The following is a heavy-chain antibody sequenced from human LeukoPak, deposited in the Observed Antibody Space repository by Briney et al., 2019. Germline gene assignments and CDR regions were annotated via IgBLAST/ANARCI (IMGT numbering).Heavy chain of an antibody. CDR2: INHSGST. Sequence: SGGSLRLSCAASGFTVSSNYMSWVRQAPGKGLEWIGEINHSGSTNYNPSLKSRVTISVDTSKNQFSLKLSSVTAADTAVYYCARSVLWAGQHPNDYWGQGTLVTVSS. J-gene: IGHJ4*02. D-gene: IGHD2-15*01. CDR3: ARSVLWAGQHPNDY. CDR1: GFTVSSNY. V-gene: IGHV4-34*01.